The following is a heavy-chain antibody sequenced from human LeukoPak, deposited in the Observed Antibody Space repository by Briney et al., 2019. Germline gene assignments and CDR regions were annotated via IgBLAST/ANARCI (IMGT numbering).Heavy chain of an antibody. Sequence: GGSLRLSCAASGFTFSTYAMGWVRQAPGKGLEWVSTVTGSGGSTYYADSVNGRFTISRDNSKNALFLQMASLSADDTALYYCAKDLVVETPTGIFDFWGQGTLVTVSS. CDR2: VTGSGGST. CDR1: GFTFSTYA. CDR3: AKDLVVETPTGIFDF. V-gene: IGHV3-23*01. D-gene: IGHD2-21*02. J-gene: IGHJ4*02.